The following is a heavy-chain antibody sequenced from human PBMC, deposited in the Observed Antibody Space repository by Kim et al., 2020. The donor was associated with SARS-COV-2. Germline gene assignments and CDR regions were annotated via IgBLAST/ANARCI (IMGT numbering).Heavy chain of an antibody. J-gene: IGHJ4*02. CDR1: GFTFSSYA. D-gene: IGHD3-22*01. Sequence: GGSLRLSCAASGFTFSSYAMHWVRQAPGKGLEWVAVISYDGSNKYYADSVKGRFTISRDNSKNTLYLQMNSLRAEDTAVYYCARGQAGYYDSSGLDYWGQGTLVTVSS. CDR2: ISYDGSNK. CDR3: ARGQAGYYDSSGLDY. V-gene: IGHV3-30*04.